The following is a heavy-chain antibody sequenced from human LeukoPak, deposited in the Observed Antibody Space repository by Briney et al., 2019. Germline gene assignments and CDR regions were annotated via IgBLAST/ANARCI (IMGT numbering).Heavy chain of an antibody. CDR1: GYTFTGYY. CDR2: INPNSGGT. D-gene: IGHD5-24*01. CDR3: ARDFSANYPHYYYYMDV. Sequence: GASVKVSCKASGYTFTGYYMHWVRQAPGQGLEWMGWINPNSGGTNYAQKFQGRVTMTRDTSISTAYMELSRLRSDDTAVYYCARDFSANYPHYYYYMDVWGKGTTVTVSS. J-gene: IGHJ6*03. V-gene: IGHV1-2*02.